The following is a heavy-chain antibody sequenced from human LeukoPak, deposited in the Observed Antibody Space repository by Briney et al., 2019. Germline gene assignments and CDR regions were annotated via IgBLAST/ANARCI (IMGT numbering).Heavy chain of an antibody. CDR1: GGPISSSSYY. D-gene: IGHD3-22*01. J-gene: IGHJ1*01. CDR2: IYYSGST. CDR3: ARGYYDSSGYYYGYFQH. V-gene: IGHV4-39*01. Sequence: SETLSLTRTVSGGPISSSSYYWGWIRQPPGKGLEWIGSIYYSGSTYYNPSLKSRVTISVDTSKNQFSLKLSSVTAADTAVYYCARGYYDSSGYYYGYFQHWGQGTLVTVSS.